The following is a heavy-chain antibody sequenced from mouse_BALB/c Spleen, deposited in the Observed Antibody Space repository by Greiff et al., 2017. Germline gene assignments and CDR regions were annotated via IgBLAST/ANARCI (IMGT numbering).Heavy chain of an antibody. D-gene: IGHD1-1*01. CDR2: IWGGGST. V-gene: IGHV2-6-5*01. Sequence: QVHVKQSGPGLVAPSQSLSITCTVSGFSLTDYGVSWIRQPPGKGLEWLGVIWGGGSTYYNSALKSRLSISKDNSKSQVFLKMNSLQTDDTAMYYCAKHDYYGSSHWYFDVWGAGTTVTVSS. CDR1: GFSLTDYG. CDR3: AKHDYYGSSHWYFDV. J-gene: IGHJ1*01.